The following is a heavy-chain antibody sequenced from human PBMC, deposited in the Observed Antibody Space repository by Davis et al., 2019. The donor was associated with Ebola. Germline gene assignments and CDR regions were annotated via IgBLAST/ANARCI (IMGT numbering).Heavy chain of an antibody. CDR1: GYTFTGYY. CDR3: ATWKGDSSGYYTFRYYYYYMDV. J-gene: IGHJ6*03. CDR2: INPNSGGT. V-gene: IGHV1-2*02. Sequence: ASVKVSCKASGYTFTGYYMHWVRQAPGQGLEWMGWINPNSGGTNYAQKFQGRVTMTRDTSISTAYMELSRLRSDDTAVYYCATWKGDSSGYYTFRYYYYYMDVWGKGTTVTVSS. D-gene: IGHD3-22*01.